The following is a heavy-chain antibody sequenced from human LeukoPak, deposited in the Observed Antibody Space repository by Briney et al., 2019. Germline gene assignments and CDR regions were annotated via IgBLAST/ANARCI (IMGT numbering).Heavy chain of an antibody. D-gene: IGHD3-3*01. V-gene: IGHV4-28*05. CDR3: ARGRITIFGEHNWFDP. Sequence: PSETLSLTCGVSGYSISTSSWWGWIRQPPGKGLEWTGYVYHSGSIYYNPSLKSRVTMSVDTSKNQFSLKLSSVTAADTAVYYCARGRITIFGEHNWFDPWGQGTLVTVSS. CDR2: VYHSGSI. J-gene: IGHJ5*02. CDR1: GYSISTSSW.